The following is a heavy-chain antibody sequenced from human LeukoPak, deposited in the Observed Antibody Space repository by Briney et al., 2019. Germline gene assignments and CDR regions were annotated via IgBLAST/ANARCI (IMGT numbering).Heavy chain of an antibody. CDR1: GFTFSTFA. Sequence: GGSLRLSCAASGFTFSTFAMIWVRQSPGKGLEWVSSIFPSGGEIHYADSVRGRFTISRDNSKSTLSPQMNSLRVEDTAIYYCATYRQVLLPFESWGQGTLVTVSS. V-gene: IGHV3-23*01. D-gene: IGHD2-8*02. J-gene: IGHJ4*02. CDR2: IFPSGGEI. CDR3: ATYRQVLLPFES.